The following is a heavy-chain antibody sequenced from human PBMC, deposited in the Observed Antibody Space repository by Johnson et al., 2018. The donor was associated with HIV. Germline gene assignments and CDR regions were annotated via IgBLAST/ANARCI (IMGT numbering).Heavy chain of an antibody. CDR1: GFTFSDNG. V-gene: IGHV3-23*04. Sequence: VQLVESGGGVVRPGGSLRLSCTASGFTFSDNGMSWVRQSPGKGLGWVSGTRVSGGSTYYADSVKGGFTISRDNSKNTLYLQMDSLSAEDTAVYYCAKIGLEAFDIWGQGTMVTVSS. CDR2: TRVSGGST. CDR3: AKIGLEAFDI. J-gene: IGHJ3*02.